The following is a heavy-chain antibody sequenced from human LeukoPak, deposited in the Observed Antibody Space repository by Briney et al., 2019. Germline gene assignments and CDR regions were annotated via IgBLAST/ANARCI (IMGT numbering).Heavy chain of an antibody. J-gene: IGHJ5*02. V-gene: IGHV4-59*08. CDR1: GGSIGSSF. D-gene: IGHD3-16*01. CDR3: ARRLRAESDASPDNWIGP. Sequence: PSETLSHTCSVSGGSIGSSFWNWIRQPPGNGLEWIGHVFHTGSARYNPSLTSRVTISVDTSNNQFSLTLHSVTAADTAIYYCARRLRAESDASPDNWIGPWGQGALVTVSS. CDR2: VFHTGSA.